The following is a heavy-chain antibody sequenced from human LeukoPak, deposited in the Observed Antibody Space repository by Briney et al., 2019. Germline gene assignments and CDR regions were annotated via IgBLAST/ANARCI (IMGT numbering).Heavy chain of an antibody. CDR3: AKGGYSYGSGKYFDY. CDR2: IIGSGGST. V-gene: IGHV3-23*01. CDR1: GFPFSSYA. J-gene: IGHJ4*02. D-gene: IGHD5-18*01. Sequence: PGGSLRLSCEASGFPFSSYAMSWVRQAPGKGLEWVSGIIGSGGSTYYADSVKGRFTISRDNSKNTLYLQMDSLRAEDTAVYYCAKGGYSYGSGKYFDYWGQGTLVTVSS.